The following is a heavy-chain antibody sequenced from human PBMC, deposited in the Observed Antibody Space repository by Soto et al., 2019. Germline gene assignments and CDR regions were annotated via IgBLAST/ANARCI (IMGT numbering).Heavy chain of an antibody. V-gene: IGHV3-23*01. CDR2: ISGSGGST. CDR3: AKGSGWLLYFDY. D-gene: IGHD6-19*01. Sequence: PGGSLRLSCAASGFPFSSYAMSWVRQAPGKGLEWVSAISGSGGSTYYADSVKGRFTISRDNSKNTLYLQMNSLRAEDTAVYYCAKGSGWLLYFDYWGQGTLVTVSS. J-gene: IGHJ4*02. CDR1: GFPFSSYA.